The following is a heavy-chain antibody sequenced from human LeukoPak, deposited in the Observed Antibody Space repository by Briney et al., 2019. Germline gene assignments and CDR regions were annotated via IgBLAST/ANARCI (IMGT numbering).Heavy chain of an antibody. V-gene: IGHV3-33*06. CDR1: GFTFSSYG. CDR2: IWYDGSNE. D-gene: IGHD2-15*01. Sequence: GGSLRLSCAASGFTFSSYGMHWVRQAPGKGPEWVAVIWYDGSNEYYADSVKGRFTISRDNSKNTLYLQMNSLRAEDTAVYYCAKTCSGGSCYLDYWGQGTLVTVSS. J-gene: IGHJ4*02. CDR3: AKTCSGGSCYLDY.